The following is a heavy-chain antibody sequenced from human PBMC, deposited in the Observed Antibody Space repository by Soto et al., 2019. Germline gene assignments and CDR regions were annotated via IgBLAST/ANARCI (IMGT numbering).Heavy chain of an antibody. Sequence: GGSLRLSCAASGFTFSSYGMHWVRQAPGKGLELVAVISYDGSNKYYADSVKGRFTISRDNSKNTLYLQMNSLRAEDTAVYYCARELSTDAFDIWGQGTMVTVSS. CDR2: ISYDGSNK. V-gene: IGHV3-30*03. CDR1: GFTFSSYG. CDR3: ARELSTDAFDI. J-gene: IGHJ3*02.